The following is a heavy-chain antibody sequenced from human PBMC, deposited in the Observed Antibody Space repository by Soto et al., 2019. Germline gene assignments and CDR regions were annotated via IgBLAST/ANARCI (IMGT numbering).Heavy chain of an antibody. CDR1: GYSFSFYG. Sequence: SVKVSCKATGYSFSFYGINWVRQAPGQGLEWMGRIIPILGIANYAQKFQGRVTITADKSTSTAYMELSSLRSEDTAVYYCAREDYDILTGYRTFDYWG. CDR2: IIPILGIA. CDR3: AREDYDILTGYRTFDY. D-gene: IGHD3-9*01. V-gene: IGHV1-69*04. J-gene: IGHJ4*01.